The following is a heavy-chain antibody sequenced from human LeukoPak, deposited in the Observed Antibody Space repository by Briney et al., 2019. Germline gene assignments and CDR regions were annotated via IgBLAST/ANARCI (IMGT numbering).Heavy chain of an antibody. Sequence: SETLSLTCAVYGGSFSGYYWSWIRQPPGKGLEWIGEINHSGSTNHNPSLKSRVTISVDTSKNQFSLKLSSVTAADTAVYYCARGGRVITMVRGVIVWWFDPWGQGTLVTVSS. CDR1: GGSFSGYY. D-gene: IGHD3-10*01. V-gene: IGHV4-34*01. J-gene: IGHJ5*02. CDR3: ARGGRVITMVRGVIVWWFDP. CDR2: INHSGST.